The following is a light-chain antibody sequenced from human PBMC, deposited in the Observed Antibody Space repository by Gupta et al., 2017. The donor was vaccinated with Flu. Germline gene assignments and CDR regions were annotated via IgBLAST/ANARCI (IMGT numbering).Light chain of an antibody. Sequence: SNIGTNSVNWCRQFPDTAPILLIYRDVQRPSGVPERFSASKSGTSASLAITGLQSDDEADYYCAAWDDSLNGFYLFGTGTKVTVL. CDR2: RDV. J-gene: IGLJ1*01. CDR1: SNIGTNS. V-gene: IGLV1-44*01. CDR3: AAWDDSLNGFYL.